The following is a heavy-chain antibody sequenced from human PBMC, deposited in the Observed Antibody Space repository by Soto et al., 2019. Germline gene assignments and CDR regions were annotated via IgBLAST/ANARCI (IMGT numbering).Heavy chain of an antibody. D-gene: IGHD1-1*01. Sequence: GRTLKISCAASGFTFDSYAMSCVRQAPGKRLEWVSSISGSGGSTYYADSVKGRFTISRDNSKNTLYLQMNSLRAEDTAVYYFSKEQHWQADVFDICGQGTTVTVSS. CDR1: GFTFDSYA. CDR2: ISGSGGST. CDR3: SKEQHWQADVFDI. V-gene: IGHV3-23*01. J-gene: IGHJ3*02.